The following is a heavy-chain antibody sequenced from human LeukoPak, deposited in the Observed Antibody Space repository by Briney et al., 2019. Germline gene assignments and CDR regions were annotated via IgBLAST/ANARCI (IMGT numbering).Heavy chain of an antibody. CDR1: GFTFSTCD. Sequence: PGGSLRLSCAASGFTFSTCDMHWVRQAPGKGLEWVSFINSRSNLIYYADSVKGRFTISRDNTKNSLYLQMNSLTGEDTAVYYCVRDHLGGVLAAESWGQGTLVTVSS. J-gene: IGHJ4*02. D-gene: IGHD6-19*01. V-gene: IGHV3-21*01. CDR2: INSRSNLI. CDR3: VRDHLGGVLAAES.